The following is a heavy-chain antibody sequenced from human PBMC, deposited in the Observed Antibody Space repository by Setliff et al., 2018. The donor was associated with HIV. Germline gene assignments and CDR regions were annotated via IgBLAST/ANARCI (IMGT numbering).Heavy chain of an antibody. CDR1: GYSFTNYW. D-gene: IGHD3-9*01. CDR3: ARQGDYHILTGYYSGPHDAFDI. J-gene: IGHJ3*02. Sequence: RESLKISCKGSGYSFTNYWIAWVRQMPGRGLEWMGIIYPGDSDTRYSPSFQGQVTISADKSISTAYLQWSSLKASDTAMYYCARQGDYHILTGYYSGPHDAFDIWGQGTMVTVSS. V-gene: IGHV5-51*01. CDR2: IYPGDSDT.